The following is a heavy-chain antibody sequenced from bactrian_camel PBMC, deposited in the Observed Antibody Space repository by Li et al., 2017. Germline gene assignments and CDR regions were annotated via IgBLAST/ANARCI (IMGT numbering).Heavy chain of an antibody. CDR3: AARGPHCYTKLSVRDFTY. D-gene: IGHD2*01. CDR1: YNHRGNC. Sequence: QLVESGGGSVQAGGSLRLSCLYNHRGNCMAWFRRAPGKEREGVARIATGSGNTYYADSVKGRFTISQDNAKNTVYLQMNSLKSENTAMYYCAARGPHCYTKLSVRDFTYWGQGTQVTVS. V-gene: IGHV3S1*01. CDR2: IATGSGNT. J-gene: IGHJ6*01.